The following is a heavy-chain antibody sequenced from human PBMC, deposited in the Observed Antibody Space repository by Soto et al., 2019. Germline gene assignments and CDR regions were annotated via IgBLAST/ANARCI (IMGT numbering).Heavy chain of an antibody. D-gene: IGHD6-19*01. CDR1: GDSISSAIYY. CDR2: IFYSGST. V-gene: IGHV4-31*03. CDR3: ARDSSGWALFDY. J-gene: IGHJ4*02. Sequence: PSETLSLTCTVSGDSISSAIYYWSWIRHHPGKGLEWIGNIFYSGSTDYNPSLKSRVSISVDTSKNHFSLNLYSVTAADTAVYYCARDSSGWALFDYWGQGTLVTVSS.